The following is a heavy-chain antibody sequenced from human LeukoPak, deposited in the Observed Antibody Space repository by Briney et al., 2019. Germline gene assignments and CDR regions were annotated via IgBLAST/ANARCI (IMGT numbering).Heavy chain of an antibody. D-gene: IGHD1-26*01. CDR2: FDPEDGET. CDR3: ATSGSRY. CDR1: GGTFSSYA. J-gene: IGHJ4*02. Sequence: ASVKVSCKASGGTFSSYAISWVRQAPGKGLEWMGGFDPEDGETIYAQKFQGRVTMTEDTSTDTAYMELSSLRSEDTAVYYCATSGSRYWGQGTLVTVSS. V-gene: IGHV1-24*01.